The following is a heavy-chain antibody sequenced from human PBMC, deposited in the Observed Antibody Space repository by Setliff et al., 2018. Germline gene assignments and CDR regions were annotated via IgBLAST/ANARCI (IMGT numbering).Heavy chain of an antibody. V-gene: IGHV4-4*07. D-gene: IGHD3-10*01. CDR1: GGSISSYY. J-gene: IGHJ4*02. Sequence: PSETLSLTCTVSGGSISSYYWSWIRQPAGKGLEWIGHIYIGVSANYNPSLKSRVTMSIDTSKNQFSLKLNTVTAADLAVYYWARGIITMVRGVITFSYYFDYWGQGTLVTVSS. CDR2: IYIGVSA. CDR3: ARGIITMVRGVITFSYYFDY.